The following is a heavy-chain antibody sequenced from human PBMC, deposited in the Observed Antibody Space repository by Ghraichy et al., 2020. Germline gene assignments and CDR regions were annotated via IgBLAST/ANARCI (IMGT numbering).Heavy chain of an antibody. D-gene: IGHD2-2*02. V-gene: IGHV4-39*01. CDR2: IYYSGST. Sequence: SETLSLTCTVSGGSISSSSYYWGWIRQPPGKGLEWIGSIYYSGSTYYNPSLKSRVTISVDTSKNQFSLKLSSVTAADTAVYYCANHCSSTSCYTTSNYYYGMDVWGQGTTVTVSS. CDR3: ANHCSSTSCYTTSNYYYGMDV. CDR1: GGSISSSSYY. J-gene: IGHJ6*02.